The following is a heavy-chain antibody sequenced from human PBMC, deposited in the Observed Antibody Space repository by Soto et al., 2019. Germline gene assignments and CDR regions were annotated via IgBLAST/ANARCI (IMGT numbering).Heavy chain of an antibody. CDR2: ISYDGSNK. CDR3: AKDSSVFWYYFDY. CDR1: GFTFSSYG. J-gene: IGHJ4*02. D-gene: IGHD3-22*01. Sequence: QVQLVESGGGVVQPGRSLRLSCAASGFTFSSYGMHWVRQAPGKGLEWVAVISYDGSNKYYADSVKGRFTISRDNSKNTLYLPMNSLRAEDTAVYYCAKDSSVFWYYFDYWGQGTLVTVSS. V-gene: IGHV3-30*18.